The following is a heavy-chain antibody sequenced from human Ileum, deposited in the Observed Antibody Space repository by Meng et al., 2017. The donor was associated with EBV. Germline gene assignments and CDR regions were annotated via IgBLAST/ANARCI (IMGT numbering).Heavy chain of an antibody. CDR1: GGFFSGCY. Sequence: QVRLEQWGEELLKPLETLSLTVAGYGGFFSGCYWSWIRQSPGKGLEWIGKINHSGNTNYNPSRKSRVTISVDTSKNQFSLKLTSVTAADTAVYYCAREARSSGYHPGIDPWGQGTLVTVSS. CDR2: INHSGNT. D-gene: IGHD3-22*01. V-gene: IGHV4-34*02. CDR3: AREARSSGYHPGIDP. J-gene: IGHJ5*02.